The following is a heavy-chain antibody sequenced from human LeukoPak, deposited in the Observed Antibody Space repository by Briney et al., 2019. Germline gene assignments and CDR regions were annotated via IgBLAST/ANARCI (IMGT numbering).Heavy chain of an antibody. J-gene: IGHJ4*02. CDR2: INPNNGDT. CDR1: GYTFTGYY. Sequence: GASVKVSCKASGYTFTGYYMHWVRQAPGQGLEWMGWINPNNGDTHYAQKFQGRVTMTRNTSISTAYMELSSLRSEDTAVYYCARVGYDIFSYYFDYWGQGTLVTVSS. CDR3: ARVGYDIFSYYFDY. D-gene: IGHD3-9*01. V-gene: IGHV1-2*02.